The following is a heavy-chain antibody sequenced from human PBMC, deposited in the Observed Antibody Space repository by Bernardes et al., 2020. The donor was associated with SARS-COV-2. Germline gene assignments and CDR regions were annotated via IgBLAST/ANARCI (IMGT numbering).Heavy chain of an antibody. V-gene: IGHV3-23*01. Sequence: GGSLRLSCAASGFTFSTYAMSWVRQAPGKGLEWVSAISGSGDSAQSIFYADSVKGRFTISSDNSKNTLYLQMNSLWVEDTAMYYCAKKGSTGTGSGNYYRLDSWGQGSLVTFSA. CDR1: GFTFSTYA. D-gene: IGHD3-10*01. J-gene: IGHJ4*02. CDR3: AKKGSTGTGSGNYYRLDS. CDR2: ISGSGDSAQSI.